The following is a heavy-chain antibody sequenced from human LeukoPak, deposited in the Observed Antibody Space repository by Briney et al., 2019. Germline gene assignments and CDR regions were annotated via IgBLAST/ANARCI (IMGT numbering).Heavy chain of an antibody. CDR3: ARVSGGDYGKYYFDY. J-gene: IGHJ4*02. CDR1: GYTFTGYY. D-gene: IGHD4-17*01. Sequence: ASVKVSCKTSGYTFTGYYIQWVRQAPGQGLEWMGYINPDSGGTNYAQEFQGRVTMTRDTSISTVYMELSSLRSEDTAVYYCARVSGGDYGKYYFDYWGQGTLVTVSS. CDR2: INPDSGGT. V-gene: IGHV1-2*02.